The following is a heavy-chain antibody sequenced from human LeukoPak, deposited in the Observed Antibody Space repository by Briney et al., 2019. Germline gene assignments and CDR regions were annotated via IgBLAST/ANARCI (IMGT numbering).Heavy chain of an antibody. D-gene: IGHD2/OR15-2a*01. Sequence: GSLRLSCAASGFTVSTNDMSWVRQAPGKGLQWVSVNYSGGRTYYADSVKGRFTISRDDSKNTVYLQMNSLRAEDSAVYYCARENRGRAGMDVWGQGTTVTVSS. V-gene: IGHV3-66*01. CDR1: GFTVSTND. CDR3: ARENRGRAGMDV. CDR2: NYSGGRT. J-gene: IGHJ6*02.